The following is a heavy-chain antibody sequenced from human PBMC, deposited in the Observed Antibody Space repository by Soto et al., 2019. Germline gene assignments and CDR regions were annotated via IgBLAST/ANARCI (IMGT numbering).Heavy chain of an antibody. CDR1: GGSFSGYY. CDR3: ARARGSSSPDYYYGMDV. D-gene: IGHD6-6*01. CDR2: INHSGST. J-gene: IGHJ6*02. V-gene: IGHV4-34*01. Sequence: PSETLSLTCAVYGGSFSGYYWSWIRQPPGKGLEWIGEINHSGSTNYNPSLKSRVTISVDTSKNQFSLKLSSVTAADTAVYYCARARGSSSPDYYYGMDVWGQGTTVTVSS.